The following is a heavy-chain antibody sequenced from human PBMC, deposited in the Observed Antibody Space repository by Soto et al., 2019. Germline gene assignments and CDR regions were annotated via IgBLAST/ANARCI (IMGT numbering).Heavy chain of an antibody. CDR2: FYWDDAK. D-gene: IGHD1-26*01. V-gene: IGHV2-5*02. J-gene: IGHJ4*02. Sequence: QITLKESGPTLVKPTQTLTLTCTFSGFSLSTSRVGVGWIRQPPGKALEWLAVFYWDDAKTYRPSLESRLTITKDTSKNQVALTMTNMDPVDTATYYCAHAYGGRSLYWGQGTLVTVSS. CDR1: GFSLSTSRVG. CDR3: AHAYGGRSLY.